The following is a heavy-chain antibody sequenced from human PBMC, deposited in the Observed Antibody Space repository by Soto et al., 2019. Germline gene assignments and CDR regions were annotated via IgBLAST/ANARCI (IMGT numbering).Heavy chain of an antibody. V-gene: IGHV1-46*01. D-gene: IGHD2-15*01. Sequence: QVQLVQSGAEVKKPGASVKVSCKASGYSFTSYYIHWVRQAPGQGLEWMGIINPSSSTTYEQKFQGRVTMTRDTSTSTVYMELSSLRCEDTAVYYCARVGCSGGSCYAVDSWGQGTLVTVSS. CDR3: ARVGCSGGSCYAVDS. CDR1: GYSFTSYY. J-gene: IGHJ4*02. CDR2: INPSSST.